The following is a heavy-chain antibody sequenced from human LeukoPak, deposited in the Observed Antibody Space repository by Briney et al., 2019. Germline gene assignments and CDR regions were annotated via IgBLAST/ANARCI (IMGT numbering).Heavy chain of an antibody. D-gene: IGHD2-8*01. V-gene: IGHV4-39*07. Sequence: SETLSLTCTVSGDSISSSSSYWGWIRQPPGKGLEWIGSIYYSGSSNYNPSLKSRVTMSVDTSKNQFSLKLSSVTAADTAVYYCARGQNGVNDPQNWGQGTQVTISS. CDR3: ARGQNGVNDPQN. CDR2: IYYSGSS. CDR1: GDSISSSSSY. J-gene: IGHJ4*02.